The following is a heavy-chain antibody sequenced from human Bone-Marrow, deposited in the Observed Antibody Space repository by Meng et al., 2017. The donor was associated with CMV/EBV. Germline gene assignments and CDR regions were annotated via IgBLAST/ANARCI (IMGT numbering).Heavy chain of an antibody. CDR2: IKQDGSEK. V-gene: IGHV3-7*01. CDR1: GFTFSSYW. Sequence: GGSLRLSCAASGFTFSSYWMSWVRQAPGKGLEWVVNIKQDGSEKYYADSVKGRFTISRDNSKNTLYLQMNSLRAEDTAVYYCARDRDFWSGYYSGVDVWGQGTTVTVSS. D-gene: IGHD3-3*01. J-gene: IGHJ6*02. CDR3: ARDRDFWSGYYSGVDV.